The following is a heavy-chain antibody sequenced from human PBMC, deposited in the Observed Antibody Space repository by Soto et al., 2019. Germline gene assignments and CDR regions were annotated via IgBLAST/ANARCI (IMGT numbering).Heavy chain of an antibody. Sequence: GGSLRLSCAASGFTFSSYAMHWVRQAPGKGLEWVAVISYDGSNKYYADSVKGRFTISRDNSKNTLYLQMNSLRAEDTAVYYCARDMQITMIVADAFDIWGQGTMVTVSS. J-gene: IGHJ3*02. CDR3: ARDMQITMIVADAFDI. CDR2: ISYDGSNK. V-gene: IGHV3-30-3*01. D-gene: IGHD3-22*01. CDR1: GFTFSSYA.